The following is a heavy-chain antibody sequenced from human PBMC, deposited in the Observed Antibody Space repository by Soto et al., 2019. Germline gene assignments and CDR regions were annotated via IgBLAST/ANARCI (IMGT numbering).Heavy chain of an antibody. CDR3: ARGRRYYYDSSGPGGAFDI. Sequence: PSETLSLTCTVSGGSISSYYWSSIRQPPGKGLEWIGYIYYSGSTNYNPSLKSRVTISVDTSKNQFSLKLSSVTAADTAVYYCARGRRYYYDSSGPGGAFDIWGQGTMVTVSS. D-gene: IGHD3-22*01. V-gene: IGHV4-59*01. J-gene: IGHJ3*02. CDR1: GGSISSYY. CDR2: IYYSGST.